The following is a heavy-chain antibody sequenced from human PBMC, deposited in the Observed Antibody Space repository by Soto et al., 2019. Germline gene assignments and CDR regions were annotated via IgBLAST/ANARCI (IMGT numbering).Heavy chain of an antibody. J-gene: IGHJ4*02. CDR3: ARRGGGFSYDSDF. CDR2: IGPSDSST. V-gene: IGHV5-10-1*01. D-gene: IGHD5-18*01. CDR1: GYSFAAYW. Sequence: ESLKVSCKASGYSFAAYWINWVRQMPGKGLEWIGRIGPSDSSTKYNPSLNDHVTISTDKSISTDYLQWTSLNASDTAIYYCARRGGGFSYDSDFWGQGTLVTVSS.